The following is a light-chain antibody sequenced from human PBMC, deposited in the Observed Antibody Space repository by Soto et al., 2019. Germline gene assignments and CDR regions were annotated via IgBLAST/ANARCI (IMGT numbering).Light chain of an antibody. J-gene: IGLJ3*02. CDR3: CSFARSIIWV. Sequence: QAVVTQPASVSGSPGQSITISCTGASNDVGNYNLVSWYQQHPGKAPKLMIYEGNKRPSGVSSRFSGSNSGNTASLTISGLQAEDEADYYCCSFARSIIWVFGGGTKLTVL. CDR2: EGN. CDR1: SNDVGNYNL. V-gene: IGLV2-23*01.